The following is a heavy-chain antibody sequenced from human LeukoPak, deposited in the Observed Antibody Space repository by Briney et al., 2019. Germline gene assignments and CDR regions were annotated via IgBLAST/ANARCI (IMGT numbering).Heavy chain of an antibody. CDR3: AWDNTLRYMWGDL. CDR2: INPSGGST. CDR1: GYTFTSYY. Sequence: GASVTLSCKASGYTFTSYYMHWVRQAPGQGLEWMGVINPSGGSTNYAQTLKGRVTMTRDIATNTLYMELSSLRSEDTAVYYCAWDNTLRYMWGDLWGQGTLVTVSS. D-gene: IGHD3-16*01. V-gene: IGHV1-46*04. J-gene: IGHJ5*02.